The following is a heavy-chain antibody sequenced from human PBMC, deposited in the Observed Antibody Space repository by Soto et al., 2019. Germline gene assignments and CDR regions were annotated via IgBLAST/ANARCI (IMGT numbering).Heavy chain of an antibody. CDR1: GFTFSSYG. V-gene: IGHV3-33*08. CDR2: IWYDGSNK. Sequence: GGSLRLSCAASGFTFSSYGMHWVRQAPGKGLEWVAVIWYDGSNKYYADSVKGRFTISRDNSKNTLYLQMNSLRAEDTAVYYCAREMCCTRYAFDIWGQGTMVTVSS. CDR3: AREMCCTRYAFDI. D-gene: IGHD3-3*01. J-gene: IGHJ3*02.